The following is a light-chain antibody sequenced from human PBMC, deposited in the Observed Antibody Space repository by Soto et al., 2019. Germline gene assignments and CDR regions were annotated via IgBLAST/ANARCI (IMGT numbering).Light chain of an antibody. J-gene: IGLJ3*02. CDR1: SPNIGSNH. CDR3: AMWDDSLXXV. V-gene: IGLV1-47*01. Sequence: QSVLTQSPSASGTPGQRVTISCSGSSPNIGSNHVYWYQQLPGTAPKLLIYGNNQRPSGVPDRFSGSKSGASASLAISGLRSEDEADYYCAMWDDSLXXVFGGGTKVT. CDR2: GNN.